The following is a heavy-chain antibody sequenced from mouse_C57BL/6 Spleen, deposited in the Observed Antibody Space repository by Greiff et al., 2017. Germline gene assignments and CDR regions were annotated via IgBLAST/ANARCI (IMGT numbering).Heavy chain of an antibody. V-gene: IGHV1-76*01. D-gene: IGHD3-2*02. CDR1: GYTFTDYY. Sequence: VQLQQSGAELVRPGASVKLSCKASGYTFTDYYINWVKQRPGQGLEWIARIYPGSGNTYYNEKFKGKATLTAEKSSSTAYMQLSSLTSEDSAVYFCARLGRQLRSPFDYWGQGTTLTVSS. J-gene: IGHJ2*01. CDR2: IYPGSGNT. CDR3: ARLGRQLRSPFDY.